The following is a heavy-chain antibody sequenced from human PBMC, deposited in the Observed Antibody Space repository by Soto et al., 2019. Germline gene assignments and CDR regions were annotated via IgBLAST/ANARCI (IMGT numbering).Heavy chain of an antibody. CDR1: GYTFTSYA. Sequence: QVQLVQAGAEVKKPGASVKVSCKASGYTFTSYAFNWVRQAPGQGLEWMGWISAYSGNTNYAQKFQGRVTMTTDTSTSTAYMELRSLRSDDTAVYYCERDQTVLDYWGQGTLVTVSS. CDR2: ISAYSGNT. D-gene: IGHD4-17*01. V-gene: IGHV1-18*04. CDR3: ERDQTVLDY. J-gene: IGHJ4*02.